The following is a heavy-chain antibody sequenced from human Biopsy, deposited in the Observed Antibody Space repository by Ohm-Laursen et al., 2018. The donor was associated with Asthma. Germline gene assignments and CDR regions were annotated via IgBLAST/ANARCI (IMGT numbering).Heavy chain of an antibody. V-gene: IGHV1-18*01. Sequence: ASVKVSCKTSGYTFNSAGITWVRQAPGQGLELMGWISVYNGNTKVAQKLQDRVTMITDTSTSTACMELRSLRSDDTAVYFCARAVDYSHYYGIDVWGQGTTVTVS. J-gene: IGHJ6*02. CDR3: ARAVDYSHYYGIDV. CDR1: GYTFNSAG. D-gene: IGHD3-10*01. CDR2: ISVYNGNT.